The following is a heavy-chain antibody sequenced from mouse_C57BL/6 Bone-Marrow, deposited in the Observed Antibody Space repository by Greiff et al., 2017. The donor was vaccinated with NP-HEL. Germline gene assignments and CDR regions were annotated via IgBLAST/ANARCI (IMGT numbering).Heavy chain of an antibody. Sequence: DVQLQESGAELVRPGASVKLSCTASGFNIKDDYMHWVKQRPEQGLEWIGWIDPENGDTEYASKFQGKATITADTSSNTAYLQLSSLTSEDTAVYYCNSYAMDYWGQGTSVTVSS. J-gene: IGHJ4*01. CDR1: GFNIKDDY. CDR2: IDPENGDT. CDR3: NSYAMDY. V-gene: IGHV14-4*01.